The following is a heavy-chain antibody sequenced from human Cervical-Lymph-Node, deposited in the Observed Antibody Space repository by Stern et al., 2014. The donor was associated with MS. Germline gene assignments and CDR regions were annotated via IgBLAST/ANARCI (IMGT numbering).Heavy chain of an antibody. D-gene: IGHD2-15*01. CDR2: IGSSSSTI. V-gene: IGHV3-48*02. Sequence: VQLVESGGGLVQPGGSLRLSCAASGFIFSSYTMNWVRQAPGKGLEWISYIGSSSSTIYYADSVQGRFTISRDNAKNALYLQMNSLRDEDTAVYYCARDYCSGGSCYGYFQHWGQGTLVTVSS. J-gene: IGHJ1*01. CDR3: ARDYCSGGSCYGYFQH. CDR1: GFIFSSYT.